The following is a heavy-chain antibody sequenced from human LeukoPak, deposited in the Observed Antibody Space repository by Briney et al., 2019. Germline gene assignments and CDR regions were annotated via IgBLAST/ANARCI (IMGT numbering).Heavy chain of an antibody. V-gene: IGHV3-33*01. CDR2: IWDDGSVK. D-gene: IGHD4-23*01. CDR3: ARDYTPYGGNSGYYFDY. CDR1: GFGFNYFG. Sequence: GRSLRLSCAASGFGFNYFGMHWVRQAPGKGLEWVAVIWDDGSVKTYADSVKGRFTISRDNSKNTLYLQMNSLRAEDTAVYYCARDYTPYGGNSGYYFDYWGQGTLVTVSS. J-gene: IGHJ4*02.